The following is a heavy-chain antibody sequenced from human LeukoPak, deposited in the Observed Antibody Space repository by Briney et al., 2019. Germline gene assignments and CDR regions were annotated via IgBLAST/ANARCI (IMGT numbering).Heavy chain of an antibody. V-gene: IGHV3-43D*03. CDR2: ISWDGGST. Sequence: PGGSLRLSCAASGFTFDDYAMHWVRQAPGKGLEWVSLISWDGGSTYYADSVKGRFTISRDNSKNSLYLQMNSLRAEDTALYYCAAGGNYYYYMDVWGKGTTVTVSS. J-gene: IGHJ6*03. CDR1: GFTFDDYA. CDR3: AAGGNYYYYMDV.